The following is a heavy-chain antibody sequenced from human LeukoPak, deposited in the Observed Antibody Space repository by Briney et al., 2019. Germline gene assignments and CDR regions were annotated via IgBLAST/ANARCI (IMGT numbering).Heavy chain of an antibody. CDR1: GYTFTSYA. J-gene: IGHJ4*02. CDR2: INAGNGNT. V-gene: IGHV1-3*01. Sequence: ASAKVSCKASGYTFTSYAMHWVRQAPGQRLEWMGWINAGNGNTKYSQKFQGRVTITRDTSASTAYMELSSLRSEDTAVYYCARCDYGDYEINFDYWGQGTLVTVSS. CDR3: ARCDYGDYEINFDY. D-gene: IGHD4-17*01.